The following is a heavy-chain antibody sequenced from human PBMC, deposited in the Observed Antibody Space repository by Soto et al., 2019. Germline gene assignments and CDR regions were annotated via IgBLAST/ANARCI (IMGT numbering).Heavy chain of an antibody. D-gene: IGHD6-13*01. Sequence: SETLSLTCDVTGGAISSGGYYWTWIRQYPGKGLEWIGYIYYGGSTYSNPSLKSRIDISIDTSRNRFSLELNSVTAADAAVYYCARGYTRSWHWEPLWAQGTHVTVS. CDR1: GGAISSGGYY. CDR3: ARGYTRSWHWEPL. J-gene: IGHJ4*02. V-gene: IGHV4-31*11. CDR2: IYYGGST.